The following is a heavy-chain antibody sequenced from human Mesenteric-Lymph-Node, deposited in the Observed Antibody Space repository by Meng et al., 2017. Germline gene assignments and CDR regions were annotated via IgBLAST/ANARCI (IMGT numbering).Heavy chain of an antibody. J-gene: IGHJ6*02. Sequence: GESLKISCAASGFTFSSYAMHWVRQAPGKGLEWVAVISVAGCNKYYADSVKGRFTISRDNSKNTLYLQMNSLRAEDAAVYYCSRDSIVGATYYYGMDVWGQGTTVTVSS. V-gene: IGHV3-30*04. CDR3: SRDSIVGATYYYGMDV. CDR1: GFTFSSYA. CDR2: ISVAGCNK. D-gene: IGHD1-26*01.